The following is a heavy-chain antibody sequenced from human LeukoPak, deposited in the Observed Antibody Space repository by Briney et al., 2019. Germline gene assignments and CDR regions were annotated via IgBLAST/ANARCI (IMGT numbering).Heavy chain of an antibody. V-gene: IGHV3-73*01. CDR2: IRSKANSYAT. J-gene: IGHJ4*02. CDR1: GFPFSGSA. D-gene: IGHD5-24*01. CDR3: TTSDGYNPDY. Sequence: GGSLRLSCAASGFPFSGSAMHWVRQASGKGLEWVGRIRSKANSYATAYAASVKGRFTISRDDSKNTAYLQMNSLKTEDTAVYYCTTSDGYNPDYWGQGTLVTVSS.